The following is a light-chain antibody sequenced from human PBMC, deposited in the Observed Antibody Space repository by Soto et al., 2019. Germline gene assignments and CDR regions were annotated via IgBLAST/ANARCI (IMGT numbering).Light chain of an antibody. V-gene: IGLV4-60*02. CDR1: SGHSSNI. Sequence: QTVVTQSSSASASLGSSVKLTCTLSSGHSSNIIAWHQQQPGKAPRYLMKLEGSGSYNKGSGVPDRFSGSSSGADRYLTISNLQFEDEADYYCETWDSNTRVFGGGTKVTVL. CDR2: LEGSGSY. CDR3: ETWDSNTRV. J-gene: IGLJ3*02.